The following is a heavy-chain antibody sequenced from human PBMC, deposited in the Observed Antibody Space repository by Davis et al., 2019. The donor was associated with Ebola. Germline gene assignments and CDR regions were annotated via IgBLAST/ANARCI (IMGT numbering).Heavy chain of an antibody. D-gene: IGHD1-1*01. CDR2: IYYSGST. CDR3: AGPLDRHNWFDP. CDR1: GGSISSSSYY. J-gene: IGHJ5*02. Sequence: GSLRLSCTVSGGSISSSSYYWGWIRQPPGKGLEWIGDIYYSGSTYYNPSLKSRVTVSVDTSRNQFSLKLSSVTAADTAVYYCAGPLDRHNWFDPWGQGTLVTVSS. V-gene: IGHV4-39*01.